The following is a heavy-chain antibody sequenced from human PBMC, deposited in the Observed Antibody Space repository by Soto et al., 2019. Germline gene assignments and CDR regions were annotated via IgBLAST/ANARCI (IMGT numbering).Heavy chain of an antibody. CDR2: IYYSGST. CDR3: ARHLRSNVWFDN. Sequence: QVQLQESGPGLVKPSETLSLTRTVSSGSISNYYWSWIRQPPGKGLEWIGYIYYSGSTNYNPSLKSRVTISVDTSKNQFSLKMSSVTAADTAVYFCARHLRSNVWFDNWGQGTLVTVSS. CDR1: SGSISNYY. D-gene: IGHD2-21*01. V-gene: IGHV4-59*08. J-gene: IGHJ4*02.